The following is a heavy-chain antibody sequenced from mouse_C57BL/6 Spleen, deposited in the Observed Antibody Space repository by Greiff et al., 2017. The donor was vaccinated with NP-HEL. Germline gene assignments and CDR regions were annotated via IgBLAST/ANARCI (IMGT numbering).Heavy chain of an antibody. CDR1: GYTFTDYE. Sequence: QVQLQQSGAELVRPGASVTLSCKASGYTFTDYEMHWVKQTPVHGLEWIGAIDPETGGTAYNQKFKGKAILTADKSSSTAYMELRSLTSEDSAVYYCTRYGELSYYPISLFDYWGQGTTLTVSS. D-gene: IGHD2-10*01. CDR2: IDPETGGT. CDR3: TRYGELSYYPISLFDY. J-gene: IGHJ2*01. V-gene: IGHV1-15*01.